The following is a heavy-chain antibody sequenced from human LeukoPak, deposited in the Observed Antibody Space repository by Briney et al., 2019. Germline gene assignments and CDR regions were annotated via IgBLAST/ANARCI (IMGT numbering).Heavy chain of an antibody. J-gene: IGHJ4*02. CDR1: GGAISSYY. CDR3: AGTRGYSYGLSPDYFDY. CDR2: IYYSGST. V-gene: IGHV4-59*08. D-gene: IGHD5-18*01. Sequence: SQTLSLTCTVSGGAISSYYWSWIRQPPGKGLEWIGYIYYSGSTNYSPSLKSRVTISVDTSKNQFSLKLSSVTAADTAVYYCAGTRGYSYGLSPDYFDYWGQGTLVTVSS.